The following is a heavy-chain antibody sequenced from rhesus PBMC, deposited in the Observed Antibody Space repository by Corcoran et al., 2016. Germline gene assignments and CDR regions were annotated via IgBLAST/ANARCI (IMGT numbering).Heavy chain of an antibody. V-gene: IGHV3-116*01. CDR2: IKNKAKGGTA. CDR1: GFTFSDHY. J-gene: IGHJ4*01. CDR3: TTVKNFWTGYYGFDY. D-gene: IGHD3-3*01. Sequence: EMQLVESGGGLVQPGGSLRLSCAASGFTFSDHYMEWFRQAPGRGTEWVGLIKNKAKGGTAEYAASVKGRFTSSRDDSKNVTYLQMNSLKTEDTAVYYCTTVKNFWTGYYGFDYWGQGVLVTVSS.